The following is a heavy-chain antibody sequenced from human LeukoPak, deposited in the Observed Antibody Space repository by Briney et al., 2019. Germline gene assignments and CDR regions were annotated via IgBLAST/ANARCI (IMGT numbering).Heavy chain of an antibody. V-gene: IGHV1-69*04. CDR1: GGTFSSYA. J-gene: IGHJ4*02. CDR3: AEGSKTPSDY. CDR2: IIPILGIA. Sequence: AASVKVSCKASGGTFSSYAISWVQQAPGQGLEWMGRIIPILGIANYAQKFQGRVTITADKSTSTAYMELSSLRSEDTAVYYCAEGSKTPSDYWGQGTLVTVSS.